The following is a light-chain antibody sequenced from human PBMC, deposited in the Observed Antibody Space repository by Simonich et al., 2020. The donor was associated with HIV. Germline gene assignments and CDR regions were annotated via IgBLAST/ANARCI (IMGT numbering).Light chain of an antibody. J-gene: IGKJ3*01. CDR3: QQYNNWPSPFT. Sequence: EIVMTQSPATLSVSPGERATLSCRVSQSVSSTLAWYQQKPGQAPRLLIYGASNRATGIPARFSGSWSGSQFTLTISSMQSGDFAVYYCQQYNNWPSPFTFGPGTKVDIK. CDR1: QSVSST. V-gene: IGKV3-15*01. CDR2: GAS.